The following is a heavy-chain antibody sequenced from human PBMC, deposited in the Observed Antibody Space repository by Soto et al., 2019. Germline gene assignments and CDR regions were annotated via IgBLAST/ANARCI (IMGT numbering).Heavy chain of an antibody. CDR3: ARDPRGAYSSSFSGIDY. V-gene: IGHV4-30-2*01. CDR2: IYHRGNT. D-gene: IGHD6-13*01. J-gene: IGHJ4*02. Sequence: PSETLSLTCAVSGGSIITDGYSWTWLRQPPAKGLEWIGYIYHRGNTYYNPSLKSRVTISVDKSKSQFSLKLNSLTAADTAVYYCARDPRGAYSSSFSGIDYWGQGILVTSPQ. CDR1: GGSIITDGYS.